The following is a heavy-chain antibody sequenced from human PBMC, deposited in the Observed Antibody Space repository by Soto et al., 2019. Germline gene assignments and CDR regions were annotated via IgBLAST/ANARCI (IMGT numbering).Heavy chain of an antibody. CDR2: IIPILGIA. CDR3: ARVLGIAAAGKTHYYYYYGMDV. J-gene: IGHJ6*02. V-gene: IGHV1-69*02. CDR1: GGTFSSYT. D-gene: IGHD6-13*01. Sequence: GASVKVSCKASGGTFSSYTISWVRQAPGQGLEWMGRIIPILGIANYAQKFQGRVTITADKSTSTAYMELSSLRSEDTAVYYCARVLGIAAAGKTHYYYYYGMDVWGQGTTVTVSS.